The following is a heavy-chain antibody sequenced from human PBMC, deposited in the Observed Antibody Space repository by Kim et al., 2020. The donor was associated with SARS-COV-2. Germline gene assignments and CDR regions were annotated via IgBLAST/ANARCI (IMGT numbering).Heavy chain of an antibody. CDR3: ASALAQGRASLYFYGMDV. Sequence: GGSLRLSCAASGFTFRNYAIHWVRQAPGKGPEWVSVISYDGTNKYYADSVKGRCSISRDNSKDTLYLHMNSLRIDDTARYYCASALAQGRASLYFYGMDVGRQGTTVTVSS. CDR1: GFTFRNYA. V-gene: IGHV3-30-3*01. CDR2: ISYDGTNK. D-gene: IGHD2-15*01. J-gene: IGHJ6*02.